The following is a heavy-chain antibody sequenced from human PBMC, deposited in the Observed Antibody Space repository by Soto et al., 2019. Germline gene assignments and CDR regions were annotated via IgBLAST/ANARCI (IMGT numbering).Heavy chain of an antibody. CDR1: GYTLSNYG. CDR3: ARVVPGAEAWFGP. CDR2: ISLYSDGT. V-gene: IGHV1-18*01. D-gene: IGHD2-2*01. Sequence: QVQLVQSGGEVKRPGASVKVSCKTSGYTLSNYGITWVRQAPGQPLEWLGWISLYSDGTNYAQKFQGRVSMTTDTSTTTAYMELRSLRSDDTAGYYCARVVPGAEAWFGPWGQGTLVTVSS. J-gene: IGHJ5*02.